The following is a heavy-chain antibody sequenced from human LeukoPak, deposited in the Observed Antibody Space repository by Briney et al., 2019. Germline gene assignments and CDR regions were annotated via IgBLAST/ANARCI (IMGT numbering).Heavy chain of an antibody. CDR2: IYSGGST. V-gene: IGHV3-53*01. Sequence: GGSLRLSCAASGFTFSSYSMSWVRQAPGKGLEWVSVIYSGGSTYYSDSVKGRFTISRDNSKSTLYIQMNSLRAEDTAVYYCARAKPKNMVRGLIMRRESRYYFDYWGQGTLVTVSS. CDR1: GFTFSSYS. CDR3: ARAKPKNMVRGLIMRRESRYYFDY. J-gene: IGHJ4*02. D-gene: IGHD3-10*01.